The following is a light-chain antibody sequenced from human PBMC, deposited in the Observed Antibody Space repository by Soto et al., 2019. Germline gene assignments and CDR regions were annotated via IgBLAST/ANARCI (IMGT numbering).Light chain of an antibody. V-gene: IGKV1-5*01. CDR2: DGS. Sequence: DIQMTQSPSTLSASVGDRVTITCRASQSISSWLAWYQQRPGKAPKLLIYDGSSLESGVPSRFSGSGSGTEFTLTIISLQPDDFATYYCQQYNSYWTFGQGTKVDIK. CDR3: QQYNSYWT. CDR1: QSISSW. J-gene: IGKJ1*01.